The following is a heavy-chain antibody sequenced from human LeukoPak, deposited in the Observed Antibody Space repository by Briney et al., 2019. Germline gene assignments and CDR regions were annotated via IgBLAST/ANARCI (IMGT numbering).Heavy chain of an antibody. CDR3: ARVYYYDSSGYPAFDP. CDR2: ISYSGST. J-gene: IGHJ5*02. V-gene: IGHV4-30-4*02. D-gene: IGHD3-22*01. Sequence: KTSETLSLTCTVSGGAISSGDYYWTWIRQPPGKGLEWIGYISYSGSTYYNPSLKSPVTMSRDTSKNQFSLKLSSVTAADTAVYYCARVYYYDSSGYPAFDPWGQGTLVTVSS. CDR1: GGAISSGDYY.